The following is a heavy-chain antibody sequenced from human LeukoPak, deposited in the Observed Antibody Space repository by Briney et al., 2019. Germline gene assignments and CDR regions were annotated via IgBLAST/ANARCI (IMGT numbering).Heavy chain of an antibody. CDR2: ISSSGSAI. CDR1: GFPLISYS. Sequence: GGSLRLSCAASGFPLISYSINWVRQAPGKGLEWVSYISSSGSAIYYVDSVKGRFTVSRDNAKNSLFLQMNSPRAEDTAVYYCVRVKGSYFDYWGQGALVTVSS. D-gene: IGHD2-15*01. CDR3: VRVKGSYFDY. J-gene: IGHJ4*02. V-gene: IGHV3-48*01.